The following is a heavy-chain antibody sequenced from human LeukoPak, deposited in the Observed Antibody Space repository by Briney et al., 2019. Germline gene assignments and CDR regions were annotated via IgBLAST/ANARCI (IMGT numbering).Heavy chain of an antibody. CDR3: AKDRGRGSSSVFDY. Sequence: PGGSLRLSCAASGFTLSSYAMNWVRQPRGKGLEWVSAISGSGGSTYCADSGKGRFTIARHNSKNTLYLQMNSLRAEDTAVYYCAKDRGRGSSSVFDYWGQGTLVTVSS. CDR1: GFTLSSYA. D-gene: IGHD6-6*01. J-gene: IGHJ4*02. CDR2: ISGSGGST. V-gene: IGHV3-23*01.